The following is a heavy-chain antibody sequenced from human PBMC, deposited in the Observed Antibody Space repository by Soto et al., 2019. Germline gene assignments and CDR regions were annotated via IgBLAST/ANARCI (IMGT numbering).Heavy chain of an antibody. V-gene: IGHV4-59*01. J-gene: IGHJ4*02. CDR1: GGSFRGYF. D-gene: IGHD6-6*01. CDR2: IYYSGST. Sequence: PSETLALTCAVSGGSFRGYFWSWIRQPPGKGLEWIGYIYYSGSTNYNPSLKSRVTISVDTSTNQFSLNLRSMSPADTAVYYCARVGGLAARTFDYWGPGTLVTVS. CDR3: ARVGGLAARTFDY.